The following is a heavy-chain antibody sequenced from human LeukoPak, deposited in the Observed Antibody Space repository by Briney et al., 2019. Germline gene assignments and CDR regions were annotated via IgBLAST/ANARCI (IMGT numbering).Heavy chain of an antibody. CDR3: ARLAVYCGGDCYSDWFDP. Sequence: ASVKVSCKASGYTFTSYGISWVRQAPGQGLEWMGWISAYNGNTNYAQKLQGRVTMTTDTSTSTAYMELRSLRSDDTAVYYCARLAVYCGGDCYSDWFDPRGQGTLVTVSS. V-gene: IGHV1-18*01. J-gene: IGHJ5*02. CDR2: ISAYNGNT. D-gene: IGHD2-21*02. CDR1: GYTFTSYG.